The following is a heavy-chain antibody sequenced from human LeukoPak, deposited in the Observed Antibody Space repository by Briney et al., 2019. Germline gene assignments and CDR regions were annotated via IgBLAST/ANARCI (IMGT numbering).Heavy chain of an antibody. D-gene: IGHD6-13*01. V-gene: IGHV3-74*01. CDR2: INSDSIST. J-gene: IGHJ4*02. CDR3: ASSYSSPTSLVV. CDR1: GFIFSSYW. Sequence: GGSLRLSCAASGFIFSSYWMHWVRQAPGTGLVGVSRINSDSISTSYGDSVKGRFTISRDNAKNTLYLQMNSLRAEDTAVYYCASSYSSPTSLVVWGQGTLVTVSS.